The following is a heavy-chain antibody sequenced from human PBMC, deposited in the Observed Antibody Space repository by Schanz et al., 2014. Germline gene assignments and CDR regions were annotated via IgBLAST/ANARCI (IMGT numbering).Heavy chain of an antibody. CDR2: ISGGGGTT. J-gene: IGHJ3*02. CDR3: AKGRFGELSAFDI. CDR1: GFTFSSYA. D-gene: IGHD3-10*01. V-gene: IGHV3-23*01. Sequence: EVQLLESGGGLVQPGGSLRLSCAASGFTFSSYAMSWVRQAPGKGLEWVSAISGGGGTTYYTDSVKGRFTISRDNSKNTLYLQMNILRAEDTAVYYCAKGRFGELSAFDIWGQGTMVTVSS.